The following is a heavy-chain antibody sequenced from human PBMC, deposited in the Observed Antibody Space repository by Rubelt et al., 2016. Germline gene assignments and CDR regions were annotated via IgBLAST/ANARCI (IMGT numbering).Heavy chain of an antibody. V-gene: IGHV4-34*01. D-gene: IGHD2-2*02. CDR2: INHSGST. Sequence: GKGLEWIGEINHSGSTYYNPSLKSRVTISVDTSKNQFSLKLSSVTAADTAVYYCARGPLYIGWNWFDPWGQGTLVTVSS. J-gene: IGHJ5*02. CDR3: ARGPLYIGWNWFDP.